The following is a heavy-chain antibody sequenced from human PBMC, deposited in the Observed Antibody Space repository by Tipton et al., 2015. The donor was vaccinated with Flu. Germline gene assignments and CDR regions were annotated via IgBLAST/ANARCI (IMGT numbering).Heavy chain of an antibody. CDR1: GGSFSGYY. Sequence: TLSLTCAVYGGSFSGYYWSWIRQPPGKGPEWIGEINHSGSTNYNPSLKSRVTISVDTSKNQFSLKLSSVTAADTAVYYCARRTKGTMVRGVIVNWFDPWGQGTLVTVSS. V-gene: IGHV4-34*01. D-gene: IGHD3-10*01. J-gene: IGHJ5*02. CDR3: ARRTKGTMVRGVIVNWFDP. CDR2: INHSGST.